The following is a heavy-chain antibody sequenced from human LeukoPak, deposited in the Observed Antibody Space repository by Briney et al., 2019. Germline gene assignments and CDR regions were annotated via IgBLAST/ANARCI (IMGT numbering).Heavy chain of an antibody. CDR1: GYGFTSYR. J-gene: IGHJ4*02. D-gene: IGHD3-10*01. CDR2: IYPGDSST. Sequence: GESLKISCKTSGYGFTSYRIAWVRQMPGKGLEWMGMIYPGDSSTKYSPSFQGQVTISADKSISTAYLQWSSLKASDTAMYYCTRPSYYYTSGSDYRPDQPDYWGQGTLVTVSS. V-gene: IGHV5-51*01. CDR3: TRPSYYYTSGSDYRPDQPDY.